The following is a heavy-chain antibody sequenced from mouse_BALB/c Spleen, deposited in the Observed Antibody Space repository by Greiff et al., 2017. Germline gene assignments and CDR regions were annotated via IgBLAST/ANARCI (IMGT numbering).Heavy chain of an antibody. CDR3: ARDLITTPLAMDY. J-gene: IGHJ4*01. CDR1: GFSLTSYG. D-gene: IGHD2-4*01. Sequence: GQLVESGPGLVAPSQSLSITCTVSGFSLTSYGVHWVRQPPGKGLEWLGVIWAGGSTNYNSALMSRLSISKDNSKSQVFLKMNSLQTDDTAMYYCARDLITTPLAMDYWGQGTSVTVSS. V-gene: IGHV2-9*02. CDR2: IWAGGST.